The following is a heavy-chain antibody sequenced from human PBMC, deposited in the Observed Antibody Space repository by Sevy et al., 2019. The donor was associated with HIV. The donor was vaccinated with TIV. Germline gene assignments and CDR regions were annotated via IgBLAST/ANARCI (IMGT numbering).Heavy chain of an antibody. V-gene: IGHV4-31*03. CDR3: ARDRTTVVTNYYYYGMDV. J-gene: IGHJ6*02. D-gene: IGHD4-17*01. CDR2: IYYSGST. Sequence: SETLSLTCTVSSGSISSGGYYWSWIRQHPGKGLEWIGYIYYSGSTYYNPSLKSRVTISVDTSKNQFSLKLSSVTAADTAVYYCARDRTTVVTNYYYYGMDVWGQGTTVTVSS. CDR1: SGSISSGGYY.